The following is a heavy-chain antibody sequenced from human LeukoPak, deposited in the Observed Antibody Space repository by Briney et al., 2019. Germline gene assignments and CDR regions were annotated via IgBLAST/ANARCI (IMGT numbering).Heavy chain of an antibody. Sequence: GASVKVSCKASGYTFTSYAMHWVRQAPGQRLEWMGWINAGNGNTKYSQKFQGRVTMTRDTSTSTVYMELSSLRSEDTAVYYCARDLGIAVAGRSPDKHHGGVSWFDPWGQGTLVTVSS. CDR3: ARDLGIAVAGRSPDKHHGGVSWFDP. D-gene: IGHD6-19*01. J-gene: IGHJ5*02. CDR2: INAGNGNT. CDR1: GYTFTSYA. V-gene: IGHV1-3*01.